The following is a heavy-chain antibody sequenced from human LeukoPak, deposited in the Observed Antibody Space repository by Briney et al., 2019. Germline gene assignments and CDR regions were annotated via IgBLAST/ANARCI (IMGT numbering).Heavy chain of an antibody. J-gene: IGHJ4*02. V-gene: IGHV3-48*01. Sequence: GGSLRLSCAASGFTFSAYSMNWVRQAPGKGLEWVSFISGGGGTIYYADSVKGRFTISRGNAKNSLHLQMDSLRVEDTAVYYCARNQEIDYYDSSGFYWGVEYWGQGTLVTVSS. CDR1: GFTFSAYS. CDR3: ARNQEIDYYDSSGFYWGVEY. D-gene: IGHD3-22*01. CDR2: ISGGGGTI.